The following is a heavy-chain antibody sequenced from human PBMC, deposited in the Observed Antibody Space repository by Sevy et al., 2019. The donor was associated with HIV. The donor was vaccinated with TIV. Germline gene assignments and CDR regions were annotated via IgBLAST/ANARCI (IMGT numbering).Heavy chain of an antibody. V-gene: IGHV1-2*06. D-gene: IGHD3-22*01. CDR2: INPNSGDT. J-gene: IGHJ4*02. CDR3: ARVLYYDSSAYYFDY. CDR1: GYMFIAYF. Sequence: ASVKVSCKASGYMFIAYFIHWVRQAPGQGLEWMGRINPNSGDTNYAQKFQGRVTMTRDTSINTAYMELSRPRSDDTAVYSCARVLYYDSSAYYFDYWGQGTLVTVSS.